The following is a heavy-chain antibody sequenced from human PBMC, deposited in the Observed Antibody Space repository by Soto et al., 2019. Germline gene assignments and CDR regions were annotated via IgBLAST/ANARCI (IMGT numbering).Heavy chain of an antibody. V-gene: IGHV1-46*01. CDR2: INPNGGST. D-gene: IGHD6-13*01. J-gene: IGHJ4*02. Sequence: QVQLVQSGAEVKNPGASVKVSCKASGYTFTNYYIHWVRQAPGQGLEWTAIINPNGGSTNYAQKFQGRVTLARDTFTSTVYMELSSLRSEDTAIYYCARGLAAGDYWGQGTLVTVSS. CDR3: ARGLAAGDY. CDR1: GYTFTNYY.